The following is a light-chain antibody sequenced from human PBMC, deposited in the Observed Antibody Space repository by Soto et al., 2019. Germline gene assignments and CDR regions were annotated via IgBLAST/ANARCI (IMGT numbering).Light chain of an antibody. CDR2: DAS. Sequence: EIVLTQSPATLSGSPGERATLSCRASQTVTNDYLAWYQQKDGQAPRLLIYDASTRATGVPDRFSGSGSGPEYTLTITRLEPEDFAVYSCQQYGFSPISFGQGTRLEIK. V-gene: IGKV3-20*01. CDR1: QTVTNDY. CDR3: QQYGFSPIS. J-gene: IGKJ5*01.